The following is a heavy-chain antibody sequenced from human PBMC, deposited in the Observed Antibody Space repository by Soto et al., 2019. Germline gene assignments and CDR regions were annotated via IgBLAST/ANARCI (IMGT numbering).Heavy chain of an antibody. Sequence: GASVKVSCKVSGYTLTELSMHWVRRPPGKGLEWMGGFDPEDAETIYARRFQGRVTMTEDTSADTAYMELSSLRSEDTAVYYCAAGVVPYGMDVWGQGTTVTVSS. D-gene: IGHD2-15*01. CDR3: AAGVVPYGMDV. CDR1: GYTLTELS. V-gene: IGHV1-24*01. CDR2: FDPEDAET. J-gene: IGHJ6*02.